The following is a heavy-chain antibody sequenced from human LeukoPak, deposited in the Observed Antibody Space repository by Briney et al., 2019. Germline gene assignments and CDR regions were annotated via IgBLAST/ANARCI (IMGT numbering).Heavy chain of an antibody. CDR2: IYYSGST. V-gene: IGHV4-39*07. Sequence: PSETLSLTCTVSGGSISSSSYYWGWIRQPPGKGLEWIGSIYYSGSTYFNPSLKSRVTISLDTSKTQLSLKLTSVTAADTAVYFCARGLLLNDNVWGNYPLYRPIYFDYWGQGTLVTVSS. CDR1: GGSISSSSYY. CDR3: ARGLLLNDNVWGNYPLYRPIYFDY. J-gene: IGHJ4*02. D-gene: IGHD3-16*02.